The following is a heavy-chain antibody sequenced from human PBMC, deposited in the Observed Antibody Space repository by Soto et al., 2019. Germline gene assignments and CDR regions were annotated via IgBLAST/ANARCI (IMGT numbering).Heavy chain of an antibody. Sequence: GGSLRLSCAASGFTFSNAWMNWVRQAPGKGLEWVGRIKSKTDGGTTDYAAPVKGRFTISRDDSKNTLYLQMNSLKTEDTAVYYCTTPSPYSSSSVTFDYWGQGTLVTVSS. J-gene: IGHJ4*02. CDR2: IKSKTDGGTT. CDR3: TTPSPYSSSSVTFDY. CDR1: GFTFSNAW. D-gene: IGHD6-6*01. V-gene: IGHV3-15*07.